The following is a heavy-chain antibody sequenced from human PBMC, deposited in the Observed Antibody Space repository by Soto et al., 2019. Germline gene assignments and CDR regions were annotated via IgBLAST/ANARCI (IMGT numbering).Heavy chain of an antibody. J-gene: IGHJ4*02. V-gene: IGHV3-30*18. CDR2: ISYDGSNK. CDR3: AKDLGIFGVVPPDY. D-gene: IGHD3-3*02. Sequence: GGSLRLSCAASGFTFSSYGMHWVRQAPGKGLEWVAVISYDGSNKYYADSVKGRFTISRDNSKNTLYLQMNSLRAEDTAVYYCAKDLGIFGVVPPDYWGQGTLVTVSS. CDR1: GFTFSSYG.